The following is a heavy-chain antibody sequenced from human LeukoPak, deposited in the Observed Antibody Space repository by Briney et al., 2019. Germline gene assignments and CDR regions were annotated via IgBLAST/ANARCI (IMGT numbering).Heavy chain of an antibody. Sequence: KPSETLSLTCSVSGGSISSSSYSWGWIRQPPGKGLEWIGSIYYGATTYYKSSLKSRITISVDTSKNQFCLKLSSVTAADTAVYYCARQSEATSGFYYFDYWGQGTLVTVSS. J-gene: IGHJ4*02. V-gene: IGHV4-39*01. D-gene: IGHD3-22*01. CDR2: IYYGATT. CDR1: GGSISSSSYS. CDR3: ARQSEATSGFYYFDY.